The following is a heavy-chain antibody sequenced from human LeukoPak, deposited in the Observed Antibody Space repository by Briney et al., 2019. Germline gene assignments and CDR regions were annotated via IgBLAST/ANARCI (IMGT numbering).Heavy chain of an antibody. J-gene: IGHJ4*02. CDR3: ARDPLYYDSSGYSDSDY. V-gene: IGHV1-69*13. CDR2: IIPIFGTA. CDR1: GYTFTSYG. D-gene: IGHD3-22*01. Sequence: SVKVSCKASGYTFTSYGISWVRQAPGQGLEWMGGIIPIFGTANYAQKFQGRVTITADESTSTAYMELSSLRSEDTAVYYCARDPLYYDSSGYSDSDYWGQGTLVTVSS.